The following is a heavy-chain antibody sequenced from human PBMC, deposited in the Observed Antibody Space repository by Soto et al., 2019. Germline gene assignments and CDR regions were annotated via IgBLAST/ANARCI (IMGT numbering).Heavy chain of an antibody. Sequence: PGGSLRLSCAASGFTFCSYALHWVRQAPGRGLGWLAVIWDDGSNGYYADSVRGRFTISRDNSKNMLYLQMNSLRAEDTAVYYCATQGLVHAFDIWGQGTMVTDSS. CDR1: GFTFCSYA. CDR2: IWDDGSNG. D-gene: IGHD2-21*01. CDR3: ATQGLVHAFDI. V-gene: IGHV3-33*01. J-gene: IGHJ3*02.